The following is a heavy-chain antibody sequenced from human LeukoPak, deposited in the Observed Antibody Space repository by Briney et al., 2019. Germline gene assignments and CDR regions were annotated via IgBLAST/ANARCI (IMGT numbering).Heavy chain of an antibody. D-gene: IGHD6-13*01. Sequence: GGSLRLSCAGSGFIFSNYEMNWVRQGPGKGLEWVSHISGSGTTIYYADSVKGRFTISRDNAKNSLYLQMNSLRAEDTAVYYCATVSSSWGAFDYWGQGTLVTVSS. V-gene: IGHV3-48*03. J-gene: IGHJ4*02. CDR3: ATVSSSWGAFDY. CDR2: ISGSGTTI. CDR1: GFIFSNYE.